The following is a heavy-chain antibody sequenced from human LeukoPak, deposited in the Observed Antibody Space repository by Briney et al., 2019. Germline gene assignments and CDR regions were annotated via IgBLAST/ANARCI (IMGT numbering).Heavy chain of an antibody. J-gene: IGHJ4*02. D-gene: IGHD4-17*01. Sequence: GGSLRLSCAASGFTFSSYSMNWVRQAPGKGLEWVSSISSSSSYIYYADSVKGRFTISRDNAKNSLYLQMNSLRAEDTAVYYCASYYGDYEGDFDYWGQGTLVTVSS. CDR2: ISSSSSYI. CDR3: ASYYGDYEGDFDY. V-gene: IGHV3-21*01. CDR1: GFTFSSYS.